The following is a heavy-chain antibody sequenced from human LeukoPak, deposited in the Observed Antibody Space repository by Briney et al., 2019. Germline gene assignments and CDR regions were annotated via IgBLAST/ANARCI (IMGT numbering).Heavy chain of an antibody. V-gene: IGHV3-23*01. D-gene: IGHD1-1*01. CDR2: ISGSGGST. CDR3: GRGGISTTGIDF. CDR1: GFTFSSYA. Sequence: PGGSLRLSCAASGFTFSSYAMSWVRQAPGKGLEWVSAISGSGGSTYYADSVKGRFTISRENSKGALYLQMNSLRAEDTAVYYCGRGGISTTGIDFWGQGTLVAVSS. J-gene: IGHJ4*02.